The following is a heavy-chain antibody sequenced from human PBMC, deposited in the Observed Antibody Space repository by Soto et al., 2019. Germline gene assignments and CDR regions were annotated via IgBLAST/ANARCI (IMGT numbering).Heavy chain of an antibody. J-gene: IGHJ6*02. CDR1: GGTFSSYA. Sequence: ASVKVSCKASGGTFSSYAISWVRQAPGQGLEWMGGIIPIFGTANYAQKFQGRVTITADKSTSTAYMELSSLRSEDTAVYYCASSFGYYDFWSGYYGMDVWGQGTTVTVSS. V-gene: IGHV1-69*06. CDR2: IIPIFGTA. D-gene: IGHD3-3*01. CDR3: ASSFGYYDFWSGYYGMDV.